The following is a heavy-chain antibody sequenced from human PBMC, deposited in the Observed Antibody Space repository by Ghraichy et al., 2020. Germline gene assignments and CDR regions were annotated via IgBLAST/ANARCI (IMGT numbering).Heavy chain of an antibody. CDR3: ARSGTSENYVDFYFDY. CDR1: GGSISSSSW. Sequence: SETLSLTCAVSGGSISSSSWWTWVREPPGMVLEWIGEIYHSGSTNYNPSLKSRVTISVDKSKNQFSLKLSSVTAADTAVYYCARSGTSENYVDFYFDYWGQGSLVTVSS. J-gene: IGHJ4*02. D-gene: IGHD3-16*01. CDR2: IYHSGST. V-gene: IGHV4-4*02.